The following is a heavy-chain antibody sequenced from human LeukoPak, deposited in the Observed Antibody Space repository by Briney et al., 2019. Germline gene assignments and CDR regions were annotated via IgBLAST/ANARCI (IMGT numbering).Heavy chain of an antibody. Sequence: SETLSLTCAVSGYSISSGYYWGRIRQPPGKGLEWIGSIYHSGSTYYNPSLKSRVTISVDTSKNQFSLKLSSVTAADTAVYYCARGNTIFGVVIFPSGFDPWGQGTLVTVSS. CDR1: GYSISSGYY. D-gene: IGHD3-3*01. CDR3: ARGNTIFGVVIFPSGFDP. J-gene: IGHJ5*02. CDR2: IYHSGST. V-gene: IGHV4-38-2*01.